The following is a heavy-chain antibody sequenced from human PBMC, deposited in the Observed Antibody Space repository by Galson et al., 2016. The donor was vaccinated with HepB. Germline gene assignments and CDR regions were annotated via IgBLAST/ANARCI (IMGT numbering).Heavy chain of an antibody. CDR2: ISYDGDNK. D-gene: IGHD2-8*01. V-gene: IGHV3-30*04. Sequence: SLRLSCAASGFNFKSYTMHWLRQVPGKGLEWVALISYDGDNKEYADSVKGRFTISRDNSKSTLYLEMGNLRPDDTAIYYCSRDSITMILREFDYWGQGTPVSVSS. J-gene: IGHJ4*02. CDR3: SRDSITMILREFDY. CDR1: GFNFKSYT.